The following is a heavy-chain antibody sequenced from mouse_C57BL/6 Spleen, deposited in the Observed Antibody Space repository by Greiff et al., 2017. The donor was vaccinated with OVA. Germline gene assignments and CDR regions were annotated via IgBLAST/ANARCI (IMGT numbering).Heavy chain of an antibody. D-gene: IGHD1-1*01. Sequence: EVQRVESGTVLARPGASVKMSCKTSGYTFTSYWMHWVKQRPGQGLEWIGAIYPGNSDTSYNQKFKGKAKLTAVTSASTAYMELSSLTNEDSAVYYCTRGEITTVMGYFDYWGQGTTLTVSS. V-gene: IGHV1-5*01. CDR1: GYTFTSYW. CDR2: IYPGNSDT. CDR3: TRGEITTVMGYFDY. J-gene: IGHJ2*01.